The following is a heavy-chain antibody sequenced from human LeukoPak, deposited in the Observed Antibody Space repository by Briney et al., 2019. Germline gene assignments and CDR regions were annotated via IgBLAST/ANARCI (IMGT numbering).Heavy chain of an antibody. D-gene: IGHD1-26*01. CDR1: GFTFTTYW. V-gene: IGHV3-74*01. CDR3: AREVVGANDY. CDR2: INGDGSST. J-gene: IGHJ4*02. Sequence: GGSLRLSCAVSGFTFTTYWLHWVRQVPGEGLVWVSRINGDGSSTGYADSVKGRFTIFRDNAKNTLNLQMNSLRAEDTAIYYCAREVVGANDYWGQGTLVTVSS.